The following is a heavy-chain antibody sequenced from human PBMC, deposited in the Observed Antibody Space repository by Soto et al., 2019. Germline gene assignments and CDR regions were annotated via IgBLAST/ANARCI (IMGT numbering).Heavy chain of an antibody. Sequence: GGSLRLSCAASGFTFSDYYMSWIRQAPGKGLEWVSYISSSGSTIYYADSVKGRFTISRDNAKNSLYLQMNSLRAEDTAVYYCARGCSGGSCYARTINYYYYYMDVWGKGTTVTVSS. V-gene: IGHV3-11*01. J-gene: IGHJ6*03. CDR3: ARGCSGGSCYARTINYYYYYMDV. CDR1: GFTFSDYY. D-gene: IGHD2-15*01. CDR2: ISSSGSTI.